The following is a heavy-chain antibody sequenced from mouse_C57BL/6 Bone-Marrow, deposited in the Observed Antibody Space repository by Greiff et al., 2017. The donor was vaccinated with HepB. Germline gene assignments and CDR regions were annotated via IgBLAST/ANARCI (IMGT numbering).Heavy chain of an antibody. V-gene: IGHV1-7*01. CDR2: INPSSGYT. J-gene: IGHJ1*03. CDR1: GYTFTSYW. Sequence: VQGVESGAELAKPGASVKLSCKASGYTFTSYWMHWVKQRPGQGLEWIGYINPSSGYTKYNQKFKDKATLTADKSSSTAYMQLSSLTYEDSAVYYCDYDREYFDVWGTGTTVTVSS. D-gene: IGHD2-4*01. CDR3: DYDREYFDV.